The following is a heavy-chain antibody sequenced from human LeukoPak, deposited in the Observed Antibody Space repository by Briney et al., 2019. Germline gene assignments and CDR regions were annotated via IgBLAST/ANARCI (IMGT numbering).Heavy chain of an antibody. J-gene: IGHJ4*02. CDR2: ISAYNGNT. CDR1: GYAFTSYG. V-gene: IGHV1-18*01. D-gene: IGHD2-2*01. CDR3: ARVRPPQLLRPYYFDY. Sequence: ASVKVSCKASGYAFTSYGISWVRQAPGQGLEWMGWISAYNGNTNYAQKLQGRVTMTTDTPTSTAYMELRSLRSDDTAVYYCARVRPPQLLRPYYFDYWGQGTLVTVSS.